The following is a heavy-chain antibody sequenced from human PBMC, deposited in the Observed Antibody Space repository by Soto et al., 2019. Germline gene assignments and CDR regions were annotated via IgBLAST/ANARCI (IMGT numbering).Heavy chain of an antibody. D-gene: IGHD1-26*01. Sequence: QITLKESGPTLVKPTQTLTLTCTFSGFSLSTNGVAVGWIRQPPGKALEWLALIYWDDDKRYSPSLKSRLTITKDTSNNRVVLKVINMAPLYTATYYCARHYSGSYFAYWGQGTLVTVSS. CDR1: GFSLSTNGVA. CDR3: ARHYSGSYFAY. CDR2: IYWDDDK. V-gene: IGHV2-5*02. J-gene: IGHJ4*02.